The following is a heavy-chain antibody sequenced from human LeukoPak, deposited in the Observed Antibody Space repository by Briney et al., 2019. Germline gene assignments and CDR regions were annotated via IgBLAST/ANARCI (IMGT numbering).Heavy chain of an antibody. CDR2: INPNSGGT. Sequence: GASVKVSCKASGYTFTGYYMHWVRQAPGQGLEWMGWINPNSGGTNYAQKFQGRVTITADGSTSTAYMELSSLRSEDTAVYYCARQQSRTHYYGSGSYYRGWFDPWGQGTLVTVSS. J-gene: IGHJ5*02. CDR3: ARQQSRTHYYGSGSYYRGWFDP. D-gene: IGHD3-10*01. CDR1: GYTFTGYY. V-gene: IGHV1-2*02.